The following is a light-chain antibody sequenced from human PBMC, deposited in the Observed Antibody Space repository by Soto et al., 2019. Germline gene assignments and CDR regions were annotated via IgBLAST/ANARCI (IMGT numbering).Light chain of an antibody. Sequence: DIQMTQSPSTVSASVGDRVTITCRASQSLSGWLAWYQQKPGKAPKLLISDASDLESGVPSRFSGSGSGTDFTLTISSLQPDDFATYYCQQYHTYSYTFGQGTKLEIK. V-gene: IGKV1-5*01. CDR1: QSLSGW. CDR2: DAS. J-gene: IGKJ2*01. CDR3: QQYHTYSYT.